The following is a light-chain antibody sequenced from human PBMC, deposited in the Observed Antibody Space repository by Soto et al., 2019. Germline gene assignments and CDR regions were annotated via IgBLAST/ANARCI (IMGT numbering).Light chain of an antibody. Sequence: QSALTQPASVSGSPGQSITISCTGTSSDVGSYNLVSWYQQHPGKAPKLMIYEGSKRPSGVSNRFSGSKSGNTASLTISGLQAEDEADYYGCSYAGSSTALVVFGGGTKLTVL. CDR3: CSYAGSSTALVV. CDR2: EGS. V-gene: IGLV2-23*01. CDR1: SSDVGSYNL. J-gene: IGLJ2*01.